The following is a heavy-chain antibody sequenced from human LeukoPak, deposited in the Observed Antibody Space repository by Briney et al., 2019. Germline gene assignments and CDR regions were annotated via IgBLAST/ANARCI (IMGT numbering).Heavy chain of an antibody. V-gene: IGHV3-33*01. CDR2: IWYDGSNA. D-gene: IGHD4-23*01. CDR1: GFTFSSYG. CDR3: ARVRSVGGNPHAFNI. Sequence: GRSLRLSCAASGFTFSSYGMHWARQAPGRGLEWVAVIWYDGSNAYYADSVKGRFTISRDNSKNTLYLQMNSLRVEDKALYYCARVRSVGGNPHAFNIWGQGTMVTVSS. J-gene: IGHJ3*02.